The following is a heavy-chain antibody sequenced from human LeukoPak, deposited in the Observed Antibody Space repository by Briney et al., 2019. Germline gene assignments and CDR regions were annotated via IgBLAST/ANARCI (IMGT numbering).Heavy chain of an antibody. J-gene: IGHJ5*02. V-gene: IGHV4-39*01. CDR3: ARLWLGSWYQVVGNWFDP. CDR2: IYYSGST. D-gene: IGHD6-13*01. Sequence: SETLSLTCTVSGGSISSSSYYWGWIRQPPGKGLEWIGSIYYSGSTYYNPSLKSRVTISVDTSKNQFSLKLSSVTAADTAVYYCARLWLGSWYQVVGNWFDPWGQGTLVTVSS. CDR1: GGSISSSSYY.